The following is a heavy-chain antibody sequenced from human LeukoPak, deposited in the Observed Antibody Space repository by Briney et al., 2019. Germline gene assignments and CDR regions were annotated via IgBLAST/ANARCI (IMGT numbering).Heavy chain of an antibody. V-gene: IGHV4-34*01. CDR1: GGSFSGYY. J-gene: IGHJ6*03. Sequence: PSETLSLTCAVYGGSFSGYYWSWIRQPPGKGLEWIGEINHSGSTNYNPSLKSRVTISVDTSKNQFSLKLSSVTAADTAVYYCARGRGYGGNPNRTYYYYYYYMDVWGKGTTVTVSS. CDR3: ARGRGYGGNPNRTYYYYYYYMDV. D-gene: IGHD4-23*01. CDR2: INHSGST.